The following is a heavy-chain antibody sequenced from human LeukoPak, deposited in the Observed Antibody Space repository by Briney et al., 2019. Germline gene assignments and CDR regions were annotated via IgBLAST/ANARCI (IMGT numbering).Heavy chain of an antibody. CDR3: ARGTWFYYDSSGYSDD. V-gene: IGHV4-38-2*02. CDR2: IYTSGST. J-gene: IGHJ4*02. CDR1: GYSINNGYY. D-gene: IGHD3-22*01. Sequence: PSETLSLTCTVSGYSINNGYYWGWIRQPPGKGLEWIGRIYTSGSTNYNPSLKSRVTMSVDTSKNQFSLKLSSVTAADTAVYYCARGTWFYYDSSGYSDDWGQGTLVTVSS.